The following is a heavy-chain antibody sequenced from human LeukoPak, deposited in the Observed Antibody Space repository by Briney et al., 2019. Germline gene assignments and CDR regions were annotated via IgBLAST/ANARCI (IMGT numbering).Heavy chain of an antibody. Sequence: ASVKVSCKASGYTFTGYYMHWVRQAPGQGLEWMGWINPNSGGTNYAQKFQGRVTMTRDTSISTAYMELSRLRSDDTAVYYCARSEITYYYDSSGYYYKAGIDYWGQGTLVTVSS. CDR1: GYTFTGYY. J-gene: IGHJ4*02. CDR2: INPNSGGT. V-gene: IGHV1-2*02. D-gene: IGHD3-22*01. CDR3: ARSEITYYYDSSGYYYKAGIDY.